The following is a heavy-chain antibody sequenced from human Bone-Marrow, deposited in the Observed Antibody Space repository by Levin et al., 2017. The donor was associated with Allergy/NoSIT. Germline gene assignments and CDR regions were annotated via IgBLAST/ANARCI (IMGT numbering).Heavy chain of an antibody. Sequence: GESLKISCVASGLSLGNFAMDWVRQAPGKGLEWVSSISKNGDTYYADSVKGRFTISRDNDKDTIFLHMNSLSADDTAVYYCAREPLGVSMVVERAWFDPWGQGTPVTVSS. CDR2: ISKNGDT. CDR1: GLSLGNFA. V-gene: IGHV3-23*01. D-gene: IGHD5-24*01. J-gene: IGHJ5*02. CDR3: AREPLGVSMVVERAWFDP.